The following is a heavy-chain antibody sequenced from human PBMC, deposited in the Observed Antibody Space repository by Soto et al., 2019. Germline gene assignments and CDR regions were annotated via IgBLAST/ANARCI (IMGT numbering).Heavy chain of an antibody. Sequence: ASVKVSCKASGYSFSSYGFSWVRQAPGQGLEWMGWISAYNGYTLFAQKFQGRVTMTTDTPTSTAYLDLRSLRSDDTAVYYCARAHCGGDCPFDFWGQGTLVTVSS. CDR3: ARAHCGGDCPFDF. CDR1: GYSFSSYG. D-gene: IGHD2-21*02. CDR2: ISAYNGYT. V-gene: IGHV1-18*01. J-gene: IGHJ4*02.